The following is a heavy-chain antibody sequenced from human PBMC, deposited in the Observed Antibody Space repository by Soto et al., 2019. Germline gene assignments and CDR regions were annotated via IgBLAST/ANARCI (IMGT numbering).Heavy chain of an antibody. CDR2: ISSSGGTI. V-gene: IGHV3-11*01. J-gene: IGHJ3*02. CDR1: GFTFSDYD. D-gene: IGHD1-26*01. Sequence: QVPLVESGGGLVKPGGSLRLSCAASGFTFSDYDMSWIRRAPGKGLEWVSYISSSGGTIYYADSVQARFTISRDNAKNSVVRKRNSRRAEDTAVYYCARRRDFLQTSANYDDAFDIWGQGTLVTVSS. CDR3: ARRRDFLQTSANYDDAFDI.